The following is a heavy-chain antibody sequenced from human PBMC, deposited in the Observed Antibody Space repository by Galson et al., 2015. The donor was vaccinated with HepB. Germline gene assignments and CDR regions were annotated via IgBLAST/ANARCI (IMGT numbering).Heavy chain of an antibody. CDR2: IYYSGST. V-gene: IGHV4-59*08. CDR3: ARKLLWFGELED. D-gene: IGHD3-10*01. Sequence: ETLSLTCTVSGGSISSYYWSWIRQPPGKGLEWIGYIYYSGSTNYNPSLKSRVTISVDTSKNQFSLKLSSVTAADTAVYYCARKLLWFGELEDWGQGTLVTVSS. J-gene: IGHJ4*02. CDR1: GGSISSYY.